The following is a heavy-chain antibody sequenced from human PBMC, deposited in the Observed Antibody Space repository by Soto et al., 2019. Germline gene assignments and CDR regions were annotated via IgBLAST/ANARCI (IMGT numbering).Heavy chain of an antibody. D-gene: IGHD6-13*01. CDR3: ARGIAAAGIQFQH. J-gene: IGHJ1*01. V-gene: IGHV4-59*01. Sequence: SETLSLTCTVSGGSISSYYWSWIRQPPGKGLEWIGYIYYSGSTNYNPSLKSRVTISVDTSKNQFSLKLSSVTAADTAVYYCARGIAAAGIQFQHWGQGTLVTVSS. CDR2: IYYSGST. CDR1: GGSISSYY.